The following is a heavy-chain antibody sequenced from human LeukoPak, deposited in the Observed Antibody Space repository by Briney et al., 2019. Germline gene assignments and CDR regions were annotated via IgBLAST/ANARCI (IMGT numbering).Heavy chain of an antibody. J-gene: IGHJ5*02. V-gene: IGHV1-8*01. CDR1: GYPFSNYD. D-gene: IGHD4-17*01. Sequence: ASVKVSCKTSGYPFSNYDINWVRQATGQGLEWMGWVNPHSGKTGYAQKFQGRVTMTTDTSASTAYMELSSLRSEDTAVYYCARLSSHYGDYKVDPWGQGTLVTVSS. CDR3: ARLSSHYGDYKVDP. CDR2: VNPHSGKT.